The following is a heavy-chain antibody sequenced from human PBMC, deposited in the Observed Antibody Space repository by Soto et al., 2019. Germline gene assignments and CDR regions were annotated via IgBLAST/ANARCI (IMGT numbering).Heavy chain of an antibody. J-gene: IGHJ4*02. V-gene: IGHV1-18*04. CDR3: ARAEGTTSDFDY. CDR2: ISNYNGNT. Sequence: QVQLVQSGAEVKRPGASVKVSCKASGYTFTSYAFSWVRQAPGQGLEWMGWISNYNGNTNYAQKLQGRVTMTTDTSTSTAYMELRSLRSDDTAVYFCARAEGTTSDFDYWGQGTLGTVSS. D-gene: IGHD4-17*01. CDR1: GYTFTSYA.